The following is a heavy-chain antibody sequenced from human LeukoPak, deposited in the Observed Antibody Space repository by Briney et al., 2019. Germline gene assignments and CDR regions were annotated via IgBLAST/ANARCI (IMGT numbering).Heavy chain of an antibody. D-gene: IGHD4-23*01. Sequence: GGSLRLSCAASGFTFSSYAMSWVRQAPGKGLEWVSAISGSGGSTYYADSVKGRFTISRDNSKNTPYLQMNSLRAEDTAVYYCAKLQTAAGGNSAGYDYWGQGTLVTVSS. CDR3: AKLQTAAGGNSAGYDY. CDR2: ISGSGGST. J-gene: IGHJ4*02. V-gene: IGHV3-23*01. CDR1: GFTFSSYA.